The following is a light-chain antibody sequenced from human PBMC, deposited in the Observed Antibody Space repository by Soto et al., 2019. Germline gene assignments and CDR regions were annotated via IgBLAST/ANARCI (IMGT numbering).Light chain of an antibody. J-gene: IGKJ2*03. Sequence: EIMLTQSPGTLSLSPGETATLSCRASQSVGSNFLAWYQQKPGQAPRLLIYGASIRATGIPDRFSGGGSGPDSTLTISRLETEDFEVYYCKQYDNSPPIYSVGQGTKLEIK. CDR2: GAS. V-gene: IGKV3-20*01. CDR3: KQYDNSPPIYS. CDR1: QSVGSNF.